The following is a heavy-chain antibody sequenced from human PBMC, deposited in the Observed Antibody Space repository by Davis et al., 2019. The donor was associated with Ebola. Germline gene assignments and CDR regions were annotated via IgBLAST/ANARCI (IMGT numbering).Heavy chain of an antibody. CDR3: ARDLGLTGTSRGWCDP. Sequence: SVNVSCKASGYTFTSYGISWVRQAPGQGLEWMGWISDYNGNTKYAQKLQGRVTMTTDTSTSTADMELRSLGSDDTAVYYRARDLGLTGTSRGWCDPWGQGTLVTVSS. V-gene: IGHV1-18*01. CDR2: ISDYNGNT. D-gene: IGHD1-7*01. CDR1: GYTFTSYG. J-gene: IGHJ5*02.